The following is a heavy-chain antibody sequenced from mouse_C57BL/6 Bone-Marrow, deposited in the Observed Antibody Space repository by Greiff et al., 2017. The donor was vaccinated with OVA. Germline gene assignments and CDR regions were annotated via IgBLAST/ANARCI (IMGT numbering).Heavy chain of an antibody. J-gene: IGHJ2*01. CDR3: ARCLYNCGNNWFAY. D-gene: IGHD4-1*01. CDR1: GYAFSSSS. Sequence: VQLMESGAELVKPGASVKLSCKASGYAFSSSSMHWVRQRPGKGLEWLGRIYPGGGYTNYNGKFKGKATMTADKSSSTVYMQLSSVTSEDSAVYFCARCLYNCGNNWFAYWGQGTTLTVSS. V-gene: IGHV1-82*01. CDR2: IYPGGGYT.